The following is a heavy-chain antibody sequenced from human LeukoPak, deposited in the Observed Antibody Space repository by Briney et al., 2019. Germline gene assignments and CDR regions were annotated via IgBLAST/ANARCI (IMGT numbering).Heavy chain of an antibody. CDR3: AKGSRSSGTYYYFDY. V-gene: IGHV3-23*01. J-gene: IGHJ4*02. CDR2: ISGSGGST. D-gene: IGHD1-26*01. CDR1: GFTSSSYA. Sequence: GGSLRLSCAASGFTSSSYAMSWVRQAPGKGLEWVSGISGSGGSTYYADSVKGRFTISRDNSMNTLYLQMNSLRAEDTAIYYCAKGSRSSGTYYYFDYWGQGTLVTVSS.